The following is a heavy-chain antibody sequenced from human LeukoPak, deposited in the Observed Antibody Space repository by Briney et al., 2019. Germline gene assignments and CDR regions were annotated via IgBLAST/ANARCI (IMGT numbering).Heavy chain of an antibody. Sequence: GGSLRLSCEVSGFTFSDHWMTWVRQAPGKGLEWVATINEDGTKKYYVDSVRGRFTISRDNAKNSLYLQMNSLRAEDTALYYCAREVSEGFDFWGQGTLVTVSS. CDR2: INEDGTKK. D-gene: IGHD3-22*01. J-gene: IGHJ4*02. CDR1: GFTFSDHW. V-gene: IGHV3-7*01. CDR3: AREVSEGFDF.